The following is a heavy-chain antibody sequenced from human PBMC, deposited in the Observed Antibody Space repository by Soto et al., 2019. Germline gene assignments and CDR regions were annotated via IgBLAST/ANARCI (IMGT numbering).Heavy chain of an antibody. CDR3: ARDGATMVVLYYFDS. V-gene: IGHV3-30-3*01. Sequence: GGSLRLSCAASGFTFSDSSMHWVRQAPGKGLEWVAVISYDGSDKYYADSVKGRFTISRDNSKNTLYLQMNSLRPEDPAVYYCARDGATMVVLYYFDSWGHGTLVTVSS. J-gene: IGHJ4*01. CDR2: ISYDGSDK. CDR1: GFTFSDSS. D-gene: IGHD5-12*01.